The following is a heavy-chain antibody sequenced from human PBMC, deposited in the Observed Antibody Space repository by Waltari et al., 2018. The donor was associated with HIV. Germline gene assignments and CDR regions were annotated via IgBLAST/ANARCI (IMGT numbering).Heavy chain of an antibody. Sequence: QVQLQESGPGLVKPSETLSLTCAVSGYSISSGYYWGWIRQPPGKGLEWIGSIYHSGSTYYNPSLKSRVTIAVDTSKNQFSLKLSSVTAADTAVYYCARKSTGTTPYYFDYWGQGTLVTVSS. D-gene: IGHD1-1*01. CDR2: IYHSGST. V-gene: IGHV4-38-2*01. CDR1: GYSISSGYY. J-gene: IGHJ4*02. CDR3: ARKSTGTTPYYFDY.